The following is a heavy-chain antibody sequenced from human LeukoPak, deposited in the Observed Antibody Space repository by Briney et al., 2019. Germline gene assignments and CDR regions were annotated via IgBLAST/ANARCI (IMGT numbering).Heavy chain of an antibody. CDR1: GFTFSSYS. D-gene: IGHD4-17*01. J-gene: IGHJ4*02. CDR2: ISSSSSYI. V-gene: IGHV3-21*04. Sequence: GGSLRLSCAASGFTFSSYSMNWVRQAPGKGLEWVSSISSSSSYIYYADSVKGRFTISRDNSKNTLYLQMNSLRAEDTAVYYCAKGLLRTTVTTGPSDYWGQGTLVTVSS. CDR3: AKGLLRTTVTTGPSDY.